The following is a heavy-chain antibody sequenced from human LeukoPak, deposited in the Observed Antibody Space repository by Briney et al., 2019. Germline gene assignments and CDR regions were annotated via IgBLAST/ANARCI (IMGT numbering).Heavy chain of an antibody. CDR3: ARGDVLRFLEHYYYYGMDV. D-gene: IGHD3-3*01. CDR2: IIPIFGTA. V-gene: IGHV1-69*01. J-gene: IGHJ6*02. Sequence: GASAKVSCKASGGTFSSYAISWVRQAPGQGLEWMGGIIPIFGTANYAQKFQGRVTITADESTSTAYMELSSLRSEDTAVYYCARGDVLRFLEHYYYYGMDVWGQGTTVTVSS. CDR1: GGTFSSYA.